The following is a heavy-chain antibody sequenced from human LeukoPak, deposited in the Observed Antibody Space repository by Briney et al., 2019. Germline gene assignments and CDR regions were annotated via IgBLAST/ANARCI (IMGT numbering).Heavy chain of an antibody. Sequence: SETLSLTCAVYGGSFSGYYWSWIRQPPGKGLEWIGDINHSGSTNYNPSLKSRVTISVDTSKNQFSLKLSSVTAADTAVYYCARIRGSIRGPRDAFDIWGQGTMVTVSS. J-gene: IGHJ3*02. CDR3: ARIRGSIRGPRDAFDI. CDR2: INHSGST. D-gene: IGHD3-10*01. V-gene: IGHV4-34*01. CDR1: GGSFSGYY.